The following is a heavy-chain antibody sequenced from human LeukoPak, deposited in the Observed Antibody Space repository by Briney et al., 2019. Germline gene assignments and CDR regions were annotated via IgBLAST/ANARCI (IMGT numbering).Heavy chain of an antibody. CDR3: VRDDYSGTYSFDY. CDR2: ISSSSGYI. Sequence: GGSLRLSCVASALTFSTYTMNWVRQPPGKGLEWVSSISSSSGYIYYADSVRGRFTISRDNARNSLYLQMNSLRAEDTAVYYCVRDDYSGTYSFDYWGQGTLVTVSS. J-gene: IGHJ4*02. V-gene: IGHV3-21*01. D-gene: IGHD1-26*01. CDR1: ALTFSTYT.